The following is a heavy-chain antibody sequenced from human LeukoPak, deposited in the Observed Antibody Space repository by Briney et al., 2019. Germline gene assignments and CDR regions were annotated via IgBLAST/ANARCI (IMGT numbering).Heavy chain of an antibody. V-gene: IGHV3-48*02. CDR3: TSDTVHTALGIDY. J-gene: IGHJ4*02. D-gene: IGHD5-18*01. CDR1: GFTFSSNG. Sequence: GRSLRLSCAASGFTFSSNGMNWVRQAPGKGLDFIAYISSTGATIYYADSLKGRFTISRDNARNSLYLQMNSLRDEDTAVYYCTSDTVHTALGIDYWGQGTLVTVSP. CDR2: ISSTGATI.